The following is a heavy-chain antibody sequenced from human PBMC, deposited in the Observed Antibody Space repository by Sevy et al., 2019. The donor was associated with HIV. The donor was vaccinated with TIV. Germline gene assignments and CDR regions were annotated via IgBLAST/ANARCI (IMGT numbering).Heavy chain of an antibody. CDR1: GFTFSRAW. CDR3: TTDRGRTSSMYFDL. J-gene: IGHJ2*01. V-gene: IGHV3-15*01. Sequence: GGSQRLSCAASGFTFSRAWMSWVRQAPGKGLEWVGRIKSNSNGGTIDYAAPVKGRFSISRDDSENTVYLQMNSLNTEDTATYYCTTDRGRTSSMYFDLWGRGTLVTVSS. CDR2: IKSNSNGGTI. D-gene: IGHD3-10*01.